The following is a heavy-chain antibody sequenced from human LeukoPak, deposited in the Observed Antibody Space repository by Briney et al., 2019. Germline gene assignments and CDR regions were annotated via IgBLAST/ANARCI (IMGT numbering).Heavy chain of an antibody. Sequence: SETLSLTCTVSGGSISSYYWSWIRQPPGKGLEWIGYIYYSGSTNYNPSLKSRVTISVDTSKNQFSLKLSSVTAADTAVYYCARDQTYYGEQNYFDYWGQGTLVTVSS. CDR1: GGSISSYY. D-gene: IGHD4-17*01. V-gene: IGHV4-59*01. J-gene: IGHJ4*02. CDR2: IYYSGST. CDR3: ARDQTYYGEQNYFDY.